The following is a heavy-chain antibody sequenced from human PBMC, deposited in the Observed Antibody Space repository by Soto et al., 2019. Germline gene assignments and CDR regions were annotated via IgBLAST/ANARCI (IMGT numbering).Heavy chain of an antibody. CDR2: IYHSGST. CDR1: GGSISSSSYY. D-gene: IGHD1-26*01. J-gene: IGHJ4*02. CDR3: ASGSGTYHMVFEY. V-gene: IGHV4-39*07. Sequence: PSETLSLTCTVSGGSISSSSYYWGWIRQPPGKGLEWIGRIYHSGSTYYNPSLKSRVTISVDKSKNQFSLKLTSVTAADTAVYYCASGSGTYHMVFEYWGQGTLVTVSS.